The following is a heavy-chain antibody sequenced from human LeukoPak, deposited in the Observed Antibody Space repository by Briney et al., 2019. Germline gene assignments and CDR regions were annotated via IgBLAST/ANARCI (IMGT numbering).Heavy chain of an antibody. D-gene: IGHD4-17*01. V-gene: IGHV3-23*01. J-gene: IGHJ6*03. CDR2: ISGSGGST. Sequence: GGSLRLSCVASGFTFSSYAMSWVRQAPGKGLEWVSAISGSGGSTYYADSVKGRFTISRDNSKNTLYLQMNSLRAEDTAVYYCARERDDYGDYNDYMDVWGKGTTVTVSS. CDR1: GFTFSSYA. CDR3: ARERDDYGDYNDYMDV.